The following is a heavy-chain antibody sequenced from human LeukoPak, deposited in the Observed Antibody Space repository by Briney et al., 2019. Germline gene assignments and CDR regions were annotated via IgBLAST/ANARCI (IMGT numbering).Heavy chain of an antibody. CDR3: ARGKDYGTIFGVVIAYYYYGMDV. Sequence: GGSLRLSCAASGFTFSSYAMSWVRQAPGKGLEWVSAISGSGGSTYYADSVKGRFTISRDNSKNTLYLQMNSLRAEDTAVYYCARGKDYGTIFGVVIAYYYYGMDVWGQGTTVTVSS. J-gene: IGHJ6*02. D-gene: IGHD3-3*01. V-gene: IGHV3-23*01. CDR2: ISGSGGST. CDR1: GFTFSSYA.